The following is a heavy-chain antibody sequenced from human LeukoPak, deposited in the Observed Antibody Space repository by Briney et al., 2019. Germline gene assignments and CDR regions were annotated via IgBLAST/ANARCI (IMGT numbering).Heavy chain of an antibody. V-gene: IGHV3-30-3*01. CDR2: ISYDGSNK. D-gene: IGHD5-12*01. CDR1: GFTFSSYA. Sequence: GGSLRLSCAASGFTFSSYAMHWVRQAPGKGLEWVAVISYDGSNKYYADSVKGRFTISRDNSKNTLFLQMNSLRADDTARYFCAKGEGLRLRGHWFGPWGQGTQVTVSS. J-gene: IGHJ5*02. CDR3: AKGEGLRLRGHWFGP.